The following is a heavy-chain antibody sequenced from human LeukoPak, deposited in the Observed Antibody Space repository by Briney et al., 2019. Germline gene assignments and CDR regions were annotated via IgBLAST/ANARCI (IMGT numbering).Heavy chain of an antibody. V-gene: IGHV4-59*08. D-gene: IGHD3-22*01. CDR3: ARLTGYDSSGLYYYYMNV. CDR2: IYYSGST. J-gene: IGHJ6*03. Sequence: SETLSLICTVSGGSIISYYWSWIRQPPGKGLEWIGYIYYSGSTNYNPSLKSRVTISVDTSKNQFSLKLSSVTAADTAVYYCARLTGYDSSGLYYYYMNVWGKSVSVTVSS. CDR1: GGSIISYY.